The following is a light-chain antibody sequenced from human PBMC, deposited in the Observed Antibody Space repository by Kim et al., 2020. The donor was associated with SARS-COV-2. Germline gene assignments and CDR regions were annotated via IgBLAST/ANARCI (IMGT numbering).Light chain of an antibody. Sequence: QSVLTQPPSASVTPGQRVTISCSGSSSNIGSNSVNWYQQVPGTAPKVLIYNNNQRPSGVPDRFYASKSGTSASLAISGLQSEDEADYYCASWDDTLSGWVFGGGTQLTVL. CDR3: ASWDDTLSGWV. V-gene: IGLV1-44*01. J-gene: IGLJ3*02. CDR2: NNN. CDR1: SSNIGSNS.